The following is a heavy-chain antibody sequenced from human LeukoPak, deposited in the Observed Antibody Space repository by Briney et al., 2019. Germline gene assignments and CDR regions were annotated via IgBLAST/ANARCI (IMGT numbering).Heavy chain of an antibody. V-gene: IGHV3-53*01. CDR3: TKLKGWYGEGFFDY. Sequence: GGSLRLSCAASGFTVSSNYMSWVRQPAGEGLEGVSVLYSGGATFYADPVKGRFAISRDTSKNTLYLQMNDLRADDTAVYYCTKLKGWYGEGFFDYWGQGTLVTVSS. D-gene: IGHD6-19*01. J-gene: IGHJ4*02. CDR2: LYSGGAT. CDR1: GFTVSSNY.